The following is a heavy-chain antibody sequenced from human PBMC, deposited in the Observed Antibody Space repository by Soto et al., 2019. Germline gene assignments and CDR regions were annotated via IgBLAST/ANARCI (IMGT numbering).Heavy chain of an antibody. Sequence: QLVESGGGLIQPGGSLRLSCAASGFTVTRNYMTWVRLTPGKGLECVSTIHTGGKTYYTDSVKGRFTVSRDASKNTLHLQMNTLRVEDTAVYYFATCGSKRVRGAIVEVFHLEFWGRGTVVTVSS. D-gene: IGHD3-10*01. J-gene: IGHJ4*02. CDR3: ATCGSKRVRGAIVEVFHLEF. CDR1: GFTVTRNY. V-gene: IGHV3-53*02. CDR2: IHTGGKT.